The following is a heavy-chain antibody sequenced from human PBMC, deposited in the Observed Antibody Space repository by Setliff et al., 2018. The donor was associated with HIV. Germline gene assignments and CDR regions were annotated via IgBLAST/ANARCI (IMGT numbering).Heavy chain of an antibody. CDR1: GFIFTNYG. V-gene: IGHV1-3*01. CDR3: ARSRYQLLYDMDV. Sequence: ASVKVSCKASGFIFTNYGIHWVRQAPGHSLEWMGFINSGTGNTIYSQKFQGRVTFSRDTSASTAYMELSSLRSEDTAVYFCARSRYQLLYDMDVWGKGTTVTVSS. CDR2: INSGTGNT. D-gene: IGHD2-2*02. J-gene: IGHJ6*03.